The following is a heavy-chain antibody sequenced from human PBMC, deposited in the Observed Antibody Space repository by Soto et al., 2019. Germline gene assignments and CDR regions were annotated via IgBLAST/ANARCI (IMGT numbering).Heavy chain of an antibody. V-gene: IGHV3-30*18. CDR3: AKDGDTVSYFGYYYMDV. D-gene: IGHD3-9*01. CDR2: ISYDGSNK. Sequence: QVQLVESGGGVVQPGRSLRLSCAASGFTFSSYGMHWVRQAPGKGLEWVAVISYDGSNKYYADSVKGRFTISRDNSKNTLYLQMNSLRAEDTAVYYCAKDGDTVSYFGYYYMDVWGKGTTVTVSS. J-gene: IGHJ6*03. CDR1: GFTFSSYG.